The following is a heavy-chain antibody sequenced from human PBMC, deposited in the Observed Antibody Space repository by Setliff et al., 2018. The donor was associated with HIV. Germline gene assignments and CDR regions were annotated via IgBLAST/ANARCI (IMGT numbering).Heavy chain of an antibody. J-gene: IGHJ4*02. V-gene: IGHV4-38-2*01. CDR1: GFSISSGFF. D-gene: IGHD4-17*01. CDR2: IYQSGTT. CDR3: ARVETTVTSRLDY. Sequence: LSLTCAVSGFSISSGFFWGWVRQPPGKGLEWIGSIYQSGTTYYNPALKSRVTTSVDTSKNQFSLRLTSVTAADTAVYLCARVETTVTSRLDYWGQGTLVTVSS.